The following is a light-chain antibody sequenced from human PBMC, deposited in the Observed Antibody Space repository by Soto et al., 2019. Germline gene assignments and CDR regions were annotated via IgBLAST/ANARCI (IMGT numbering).Light chain of an antibody. J-gene: IGKJ1*01. Sequence: EIVLTQSPGTLSLSPGERATLSCRASQTVNSIYLAWYQQKPGQAPTLLIYGTSNRATGIPDRFSGSGSGTDFTLTISRLEPEDFAVYYCQQYDTSPRTFGQGTKVEIK. V-gene: IGKV3-20*01. CDR1: QTVNSIY. CDR2: GTS. CDR3: QQYDTSPRT.